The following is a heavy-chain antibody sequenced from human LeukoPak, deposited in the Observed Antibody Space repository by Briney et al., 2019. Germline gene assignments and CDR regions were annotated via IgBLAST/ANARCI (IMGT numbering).Heavy chain of an antibody. D-gene: IGHD2-15*01. CDR1: GFSFNNYG. J-gene: IGHJ4*02. Sequence: GGSLRLSCAASGFSFNNYGMHWVRQAPGRGLAWVAMIPYDGSSEKYADFVKGRFTISRDNSKNTLYLQMNSLRDEDTALYYCAKPRVSIGSHFDYWGQGTLVTVSS. V-gene: IGHV3-30*18. CDR3: AKPRVSIGSHFDY. CDR2: IPYDGSSE.